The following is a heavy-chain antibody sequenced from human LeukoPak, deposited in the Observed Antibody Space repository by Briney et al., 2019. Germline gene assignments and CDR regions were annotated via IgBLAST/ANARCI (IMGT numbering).Heavy chain of an antibody. CDR1: GGSFSGYY. Sequence: SETLSLTCAVYGGSFSGYYWSWIRQPPGKGLEWIGEINHSGSTNYNPSLKSRVTISVDTSKNQFSLKLSSVTAADTAVYYCARVPRLEPRVAATRSLYYYYGMDVWGQGTTVTVSS. CDR2: INHSGST. D-gene: IGHD2-15*01. V-gene: IGHV4-34*01. J-gene: IGHJ6*02. CDR3: ARVPRLEPRVAATRSLYYYYGMDV.